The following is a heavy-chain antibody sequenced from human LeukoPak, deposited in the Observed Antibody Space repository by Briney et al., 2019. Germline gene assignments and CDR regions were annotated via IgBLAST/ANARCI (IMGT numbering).Heavy chain of an antibody. CDR3: VGGPGNFDY. Sequence: PGGSLRLSCAASGFTFSSYAMHWVRQAPGKGLEWVAVISYDGSNKYYADSVKGRFTISRDNSKNTLYLQMNSLRAEDTAVYYCVGGPGNFDYWGQGTLVTVSS. V-gene: IGHV3-30*14. CDR2: ISYDGSNK. J-gene: IGHJ4*02. CDR1: GFTFSSYA.